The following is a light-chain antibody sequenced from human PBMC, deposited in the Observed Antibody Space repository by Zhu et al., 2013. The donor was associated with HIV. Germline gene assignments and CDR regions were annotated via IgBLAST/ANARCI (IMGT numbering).Light chain of an antibody. CDR3: QQTHSSPYT. CDR1: QSVSSN. J-gene: IGKJ2*01. CDR2: GAS. V-gene: IGKV3-15*01. Sequence: EIVMTQSPATLSVSPGERATLSCRASQSVSSNVAWYQQKPGQAPRLLIYGASTRATGIPARFSGSGSGTEFTLTISSLQSEDFAIYYCQQTHSSPYTFGQGTKLEIK.